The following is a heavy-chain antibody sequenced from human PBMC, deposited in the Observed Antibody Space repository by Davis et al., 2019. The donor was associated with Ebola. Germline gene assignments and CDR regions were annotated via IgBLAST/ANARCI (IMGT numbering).Heavy chain of an antibody. D-gene: IGHD6-13*01. CDR1: GYTFTNFY. V-gene: IGHV1-46*01. CDR2: INPGDGST. J-gene: IGHJ5*02. CDR3: ARDPISNSWFTSDP. Sequence: ASVKVSCKASGYTFTNFYIHWVRQAPGQGLEWMGIINPGDGSTTYAQEFQGRVTMTRDTSTSTVYMALSGLRSEDTAVYYCARDPISNSWFTSDPWGQGTLVTVSS.